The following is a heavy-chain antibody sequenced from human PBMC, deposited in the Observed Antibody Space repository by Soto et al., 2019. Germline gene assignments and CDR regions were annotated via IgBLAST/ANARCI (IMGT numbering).Heavy chain of an antibody. Sequence: QVQLVESGGGLVEPGGSLRLSCAASGFSVGDNYMTWIRQAPGKGLEWLSYSSSSGGYTNYAGSVKGRFTISRDNAKNSLYLQMDSLRAEDTAVYFCARSSGRRHVFTFDYGLDVWGPGTTVTVSS. J-gene: IGHJ6*02. V-gene: IGHV3-11*06. D-gene: IGHD3-16*01. CDR3: ARSSGRRHVFTFDYGLDV. CDR1: GFSVGDNY. CDR2: SSSSGGYT.